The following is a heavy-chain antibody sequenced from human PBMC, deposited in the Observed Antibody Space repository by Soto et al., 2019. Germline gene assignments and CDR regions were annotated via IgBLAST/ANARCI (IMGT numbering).Heavy chain of an antibody. CDR3: ARDLYSDTSSHFDY. Sequence: GASVKVSCKASGGTFSSYAISWVRQAPGQGLEWMGGIIPIFGTANYAQKFQGRVTITADESTSTAYMELSSLRSEDTAVYYCARDLYSDTSSHFDYWGQGTLVTVSS. V-gene: IGHV1-69*13. D-gene: IGHD6-13*01. CDR2: IIPIFGTA. CDR1: GGTFSSYA. J-gene: IGHJ4*02.